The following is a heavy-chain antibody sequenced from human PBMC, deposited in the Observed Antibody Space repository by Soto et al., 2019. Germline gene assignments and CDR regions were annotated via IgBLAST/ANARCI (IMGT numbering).Heavy chain of an antibody. CDR3: ARINQYSSTWPKFDY. D-gene: IGHD6-13*01. J-gene: IGHJ4*02. CDR1: GVSISSYY. CDR2: IYYSGST. V-gene: IGHV4-59*01. Sequence: PSETLSLTCIVSGVSISSYYWSWIRQPPGKGLEWIGYIYYSGSTNYNPSLKSRVTISVDMSKNQFSLELSSVTAADTATYYCARINQYSSTWPKFDYWGQGALVTAPQ.